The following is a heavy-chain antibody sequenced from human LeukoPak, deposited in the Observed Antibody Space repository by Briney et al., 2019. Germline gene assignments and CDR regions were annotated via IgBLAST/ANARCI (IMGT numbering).Heavy chain of an antibody. CDR1: GFTFSSYG. CDR2: ISYDGSNK. D-gene: IGHD1-26*01. Sequence: GGSLRLSCAASGFTFSSYGMHWVRHPPGKGLEWVAVISYDGSNKYYADSVEDRFTISRDNSKNTLYLQMNSLRAEDTAVYYCAKDRSGSDLLGYWGQGTLVTVSS. J-gene: IGHJ4*02. V-gene: IGHV3-30*18. CDR3: AKDRSGSDLLGY.